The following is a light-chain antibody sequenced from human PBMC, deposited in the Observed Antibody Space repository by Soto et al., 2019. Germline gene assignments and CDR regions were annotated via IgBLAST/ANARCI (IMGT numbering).Light chain of an antibody. CDR1: QTISTW. CDR2: DAS. J-gene: IGKJ1*01. CDR3: QQYNSYWT. Sequence: DIQMTQSPSTLSASVGDRVTITCRASQTISTWLAWYQRKPGKAPKLLISDASNLQSGVPSRFSGSGSGTEFTLTISSLQPDDFATYYCQQYNSYWTFGQGTKVDI. V-gene: IGKV1-5*01.